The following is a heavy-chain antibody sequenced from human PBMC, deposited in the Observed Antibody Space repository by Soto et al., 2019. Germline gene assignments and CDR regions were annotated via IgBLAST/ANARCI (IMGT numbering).Heavy chain of an antibody. Sequence: ASVKVSCKASGYTFTGYYMHWVRQAPGQGLEWMGWINPNSGGTNYAQKFQGWVTMTRDTSISTAYMGLSRLRSDDTAVYYCAGWGDSSGYYMTFDFWGQGTLVTVS. J-gene: IGHJ4*02. D-gene: IGHD3-22*01. CDR2: INPNSGGT. CDR1: GYTFTGYY. V-gene: IGHV1-2*04. CDR3: AGWGDSSGYYMTFDF.